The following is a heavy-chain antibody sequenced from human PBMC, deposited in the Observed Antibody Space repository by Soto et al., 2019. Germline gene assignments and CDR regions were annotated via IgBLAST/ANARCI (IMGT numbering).Heavy chain of an antibody. J-gene: IGHJ4*02. CDR1: GFTFSSYA. V-gene: IGHV3-30-3*01. CDR3: ARDPYYYDSSGYFPPPDY. D-gene: IGHD3-22*01. Sequence: QVQLVESGGGVVQPGRSLRLSCAASGFTFSSYAMHWVRQAPGKGLEWVAVISYDGSNKYYADSVKGRFTISRDNSKNTLYLQMNSLRAEDTAVYYCARDPYYYDSSGYFPPPDYWGQGTLVTVSS. CDR2: ISYDGSNK.